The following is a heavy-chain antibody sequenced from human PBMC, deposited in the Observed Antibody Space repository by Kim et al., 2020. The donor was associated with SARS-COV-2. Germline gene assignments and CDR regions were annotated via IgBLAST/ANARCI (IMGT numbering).Heavy chain of an antibody. CDR3: AKDTHIVVVTAILFDY. CDR2: ISCSGGST. CDR1: GFTFSSYA. Sequence: GGSLRLSCAASGFTFSSYAMSWVRQAPGKGLEWVSAISCSGGSTYYADSVKGRFTISRDNSKNTLYLQMNSLRAEDTAVYYCAKDTHIVVVTAILFDYWGQGTLVTVSS. V-gene: IGHV3-23*01. J-gene: IGHJ4*02. D-gene: IGHD2-21*02.